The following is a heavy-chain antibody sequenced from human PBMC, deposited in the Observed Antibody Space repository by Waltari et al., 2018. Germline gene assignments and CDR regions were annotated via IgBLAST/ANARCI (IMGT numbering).Heavy chain of an antibody. CDR3: ARDWVTQPPYYYYMDV. CDR2: IIPIFGTA. CDR1: GGTFSSYA. Sequence: QVQLVQSGAEVKKPGSSVKVSCKASGGTFSSYAISWVRQAPGQGLEWMGRIIPIFGTANYEQKFQGRVTITADKSTSTAYMELSSLRSEDTAVYYCARDWVTQPPYYYYMDVWGKGTTVTISS. J-gene: IGHJ6*03. D-gene: IGHD3-16*01. V-gene: IGHV1-69*13.